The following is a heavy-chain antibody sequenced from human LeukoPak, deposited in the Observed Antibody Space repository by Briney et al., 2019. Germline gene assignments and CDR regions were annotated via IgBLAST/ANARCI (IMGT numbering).Heavy chain of an antibody. V-gene: IGHV4-61*02. D-gene: IGHD3-3*01. CDR1: GGSIISGSYY. Sequence: PSETLSLTCTVSGGSIISGSYYWSWIRQPAGKGLEWIGRIYTSGSTNYNPSLKSRVTMSVDTSKNQFSLKLSSVTAADTAVYYCARDRNYDFWSGLDAFDIWGQGTMVTVSS. CDR2: IYTSGST. CDR3: ARDRNYDFWSGLDAFDI. J-gene: IGHJ3*02.